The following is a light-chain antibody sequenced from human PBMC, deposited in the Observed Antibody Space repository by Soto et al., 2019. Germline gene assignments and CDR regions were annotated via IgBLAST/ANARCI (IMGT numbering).Light chain of an antibody. J-gene: IGKJ1*01. CDR3: QQYNNWPQT. CDR1: QSVSSN. CDR2: GAS. V-gene: IGKV3-15*01. Sequence: EIVMTQSPATLSVSPGERAILSCRASQSVSSNLAWYQQKPGQAPRLLIYGASTMATVIPARFSGSGSGTEFTLTISSLQSEDFAVYYCQQYNNWPQTFGQGTKVEIK.